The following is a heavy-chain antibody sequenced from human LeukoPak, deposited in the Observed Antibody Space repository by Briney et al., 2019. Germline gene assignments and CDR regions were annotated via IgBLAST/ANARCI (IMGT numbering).Heavy chain of an antibody. Sequence: PGGSLSLSCAPSGRTFSGHDVIWVRQPPGKGGEGGTGISGSGGTTYYADSVKGRFTISRDNSRNTEYLQMNNLRAEDTAVYYCAKGRRTASKPYYYYMDVWAKGTTVTVSS. J-gene: IGHJ6*03. CDR2: ISGSGGTT. D-gene: IGHD1-14*01. CDR3: AKGRRTASKPYYYYMDV. CDR1: GRTFSGHD. V-gene: IGHV3-23*01.